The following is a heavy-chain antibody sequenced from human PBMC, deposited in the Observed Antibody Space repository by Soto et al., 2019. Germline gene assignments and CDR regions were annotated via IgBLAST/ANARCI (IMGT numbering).Heavy chain of an antibody. CDR1: GGTFSSYA. D-gene: IGHD7-27*01. CDR2: IIPIFGTA. CDR3: ARDPVTGDYRNYYYYYGMDV. V-gene: IGHV1-69*12. Sequence: QVQLVQSGAEVKKPGSSVKVSCKASGGTFSSYAISWVRQAPGQGLEWMGGIIPIFGTANYAQKFQGRVTITADESTSTAYMELSSRRSEDTAVYYCARDPVTGDYRNYYYYYGMDVWGQGTTVTVSS. J-gene: IGHJ6*02.